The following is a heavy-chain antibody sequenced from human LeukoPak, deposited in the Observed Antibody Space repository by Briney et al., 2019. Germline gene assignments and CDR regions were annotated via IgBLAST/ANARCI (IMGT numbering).Heavy chain of an antibody. CDR3: AGGAQRHKLDSSAYRPTFRYYYYGMDV. V-gene: IGHV3-11*01. CDR2: ISSSGNTV. Sequence: GGSLRLSCVASGFTFSDYYMTWIRQAPGKGLGWVSFISSSGNTVYYRDSVKGRFTSSRDNAKKSLYLQINNLRDEDTAVYYCAGGAQRHKLDSSAYRPTFRYYYYGMDVWGQGTTVSVSS. J-gene: IGHJ6*02. CDR1: GFTFSDYY. D-gene: IGHD3-22*01.